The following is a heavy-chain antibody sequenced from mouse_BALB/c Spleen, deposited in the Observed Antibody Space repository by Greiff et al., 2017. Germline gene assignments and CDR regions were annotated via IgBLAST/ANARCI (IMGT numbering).Heavy chain of an antibody. J-gene: IGHJ4*01. CDR1: GFTFSSYA. CDR2: ISSGGST. D-gene: IGHD2-4*01. CDR3: AREGLRREDYYAMDY. Sequence: EVKLMESGGGLVKPGGSLKLSCAASGFTFSSYAMSWVRQTPEKRLEWVASISSGGSTYYPDSVKGRFTISRDNARNILYLQMSSLRSEDTAMYYCAREGLRREDYYAMDYWGQGTSVTVSS. V-gene: IGHV5-6-5*01.